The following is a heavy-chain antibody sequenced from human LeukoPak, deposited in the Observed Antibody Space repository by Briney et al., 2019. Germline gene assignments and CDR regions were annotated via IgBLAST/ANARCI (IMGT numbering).Heavy chain of an antibody. V-gene: IGHV7-4-1*02. D-gene: IGHD2-2*01. Sequence: ASVKVSCKASGYTFTSYGVNWVRQAPRQGLEWMGWINTNTGNPTYAQGFTGRFVFSLDTPVSTAFLEISSLKAEDTAVYYCARDKYQLPYEIDYWGQGTLVTVSS. CDR1: GYTFTSYG. CDR3: ARDKYQLPYEIDY. CDR2: INTNTGNP. J-gene: IGHJ4*02.